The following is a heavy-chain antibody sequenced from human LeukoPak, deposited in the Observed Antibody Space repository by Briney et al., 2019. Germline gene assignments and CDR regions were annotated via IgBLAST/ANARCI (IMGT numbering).Heavy chain of an antibody. J-gene: IGHJ5*02. Sequence: SETLSLTCTVSGGSISSSSYYWGWIRQPPGKGLEWIGSIYYSGSIYYNPSLKSRVTISVDTSKNQFSLKLSSVTAADTAVYYCARDCSLYYDSSGYYYGYNWFDPWGQGTLVTVSS. CDR2: IYYSGSI. CDR3: ARDCSLYYDSSGYYYGYNWFDP. D-gene: IGHD3-22*01. CDR1: GGSISSSSYY. V-gene: IGHV4-39*07.